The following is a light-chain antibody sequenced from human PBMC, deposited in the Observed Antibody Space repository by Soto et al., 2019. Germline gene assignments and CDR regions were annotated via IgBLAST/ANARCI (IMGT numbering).Light chain of an antibody. Sequence: QSALTQPASVSGSPGQSITISCTGTSSDVGGYDYVSWYQQHPGKAPKLMSYNVRNRPSGVSNRFSGSKAGNTASLTISGLQAEDEAAYYCSSYTSSSTVVFGGGTQLTVL. V-gene: IGLV2-14*01. CDR3: SSYTSSSTVV. J-gene: IGLJ2*01. CDR2: NVR. CDR1: SSDVGGYDY.